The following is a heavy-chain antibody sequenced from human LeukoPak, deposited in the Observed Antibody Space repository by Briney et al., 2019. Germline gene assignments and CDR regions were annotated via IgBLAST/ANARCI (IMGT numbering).Heavy chain of an antibody. Sequence: GASVKVSCKASGYTFTSYGISWVRQAPGQGLEWMGWISAYNGNTNYAQKLQGRVTMTTDTSTSTAHMQLRSRRSDAPPVYYRARVGAHHDAFDIWAKGTMVTVSS. J-gene: IGHJ3*02. CDR2: ISAYNGNT. V-gene: IGHV1-18*01. CDR3: ARVGAHHDAFDI. CDR1: GYTFTSYG. D-gene: IGHD1-26*01.